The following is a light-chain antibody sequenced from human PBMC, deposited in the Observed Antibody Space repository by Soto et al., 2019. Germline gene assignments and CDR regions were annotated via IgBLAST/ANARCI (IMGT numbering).Light chain of an antibody. CDR2: GNS. Sequence: QSVLTQPPSVSGAPGQRVTISCTGSSSNIGARYDVHWYQQLPGTAPKLLIDGNSNRPSGVPDRFSGSKSGTSASLAITGLRAEDGADYYCQSYDSTHVVFGGGTKVTVL. J-gene: IGLJ2*01. CDR3: QSYDSTHVV. V-gene: IGLV1-40*01. CDR1: SSNIGARYD.